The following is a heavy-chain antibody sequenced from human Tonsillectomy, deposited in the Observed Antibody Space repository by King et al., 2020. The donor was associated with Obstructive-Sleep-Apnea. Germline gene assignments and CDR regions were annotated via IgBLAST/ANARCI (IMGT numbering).Heavy chain of an antibody. CDR2: IYYSGST. Sequence: LQLQESGPGLVKPSETLSLTCTVSGGSISSSTYYWGWIRQPPGKGLEWIGSIYYSGSTYYNPSLKSRVTISVDTSKNQFSLKLSSVTAADTAVYYCARDDGSGSYYSQYFQHWGQGTLVTVSS. J-gene: IGHJ1*01. V-gene: IGHV4-39*07. D-gene: IGHD3-10*01. CDR3: ARDDGSGSYYSQYFQH. CDR1: GGSISSSTYY.